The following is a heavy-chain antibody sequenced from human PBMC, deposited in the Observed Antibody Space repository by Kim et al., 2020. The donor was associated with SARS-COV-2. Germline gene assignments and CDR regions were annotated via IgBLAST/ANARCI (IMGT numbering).Heavy chain of an antibody. V-gene: IGHV3-15*01. D-gene: IGHD3-16*02. CDR3: TTDRIYDYVWGSYRPWEN. Sequence: GGSLRLSCAVSGFTFSNAWMSWVRQAPGKGLEWVGRIKSKTDGGTTDYAAPVKGRFTISRDDSKNTLYLQMNSLKTEDTAVYYCTTDRIYDYVWGSYRPWENWGQGTLVTVSS. CDR2: IKSKTDGGTT. CDR1: GFTFSNAW. J-gene: IGHJ4*02.